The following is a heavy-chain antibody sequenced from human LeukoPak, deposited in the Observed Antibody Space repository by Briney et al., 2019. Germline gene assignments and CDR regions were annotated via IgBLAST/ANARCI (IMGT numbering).Heavy chain of an antibody. Sequence: GSLSLSCAASGFTVSSNYMSWVRQAPGKGLEWVSVIYSGGSTYYADSVKGRFTISRDNSKNTLYLQMNSLRAEDTAVYYCARGGLDNWFDPWGQGTLVTVSS. D-gene: IGHD3/OR15-3a*01. CDR2: IYSGGST. J-gene: IGHJ5*02. CDR1: GFTVSSNY. V-gene: IGHV3-53*01. CDR3: ARGGLDNWFDP.